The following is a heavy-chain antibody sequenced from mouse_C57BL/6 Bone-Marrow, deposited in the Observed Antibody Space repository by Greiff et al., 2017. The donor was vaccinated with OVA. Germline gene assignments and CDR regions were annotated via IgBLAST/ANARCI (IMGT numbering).Heavy chain of an antibody. CDR2: IRLKSDNYAT. CDR1: GFTFSNYW. D-gene: IGHD1-1*01. V-gene: IGHV6-3*01. Sequence: EVQLVESGGGLVQPGGSMKLSCVASGFTFSNYWMNWVRQSPEKGLEWVAQIRLKSDNYATHYAESVKGRFTISRDDSKSSVYLQMNNLRAEDTGIYYCTRRATVVALDAMDYWGQGTSVTVSS. J-gene: IGHJ4*01. CDR3: TRRATVVALDAMDY.